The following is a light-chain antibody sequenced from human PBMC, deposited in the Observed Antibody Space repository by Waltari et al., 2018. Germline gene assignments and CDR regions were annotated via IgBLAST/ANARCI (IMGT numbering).Light chain of an antibody. CDR1: QSVTSSY. CDR3: QQYGSSPYT. V-gene: IGKV3-20*01. Sequence: EIVLTQSPGTLSLSPGEGATLSCRASQSVTSSYVVWYQQKPGQALRLLIYGASSRATGIPDRFSGSGSGTDFTLTINRLEPEDCAVYYCQQYGSSPYTFGQGTKLEIK. CDR2: GAS. J-gene: IGKJ2*01.